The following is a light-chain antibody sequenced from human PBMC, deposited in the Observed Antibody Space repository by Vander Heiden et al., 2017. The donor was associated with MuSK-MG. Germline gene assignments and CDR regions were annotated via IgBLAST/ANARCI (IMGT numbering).Light chain of an antibody. CDR2: DGS. CDR1: SSDVGGYNY. CDR3: CSYAGSYTWV. Sequence: QSALTPPRSVSGSPGPSATIPCPGTSSDVGGYNYVSWYQQHPGEAPKLMIDDGSKRPSGVPDRFSGSKSDNTASLTISVLQAEDEAYYYCCSYAGSYTWVFGGGTQLTVL. J-gene: IGLJ2*01. V-gene: IGLV2-11*01.